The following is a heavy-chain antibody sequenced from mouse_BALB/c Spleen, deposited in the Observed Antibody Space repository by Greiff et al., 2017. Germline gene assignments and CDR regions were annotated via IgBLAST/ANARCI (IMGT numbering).Heavy chain of an antibody. D-gene: IGHD1-1*01. V-gene: IGHV3-2*02. CDR1: GYSITSDYA. CDR3: ARDGSSPYYYAMDY. J-gene: IGHJ4*01. Sequence: EVKLLESGPGLVKPSQSLSLTCTVTGYSITSDYAWNWIRQFPGNKLEWMGYISYSGSTSYNPSLKSRISITRDTSKNQFFLQLNSVTTEDTATYYCARDGSSPYYYAMDYWGQGTSVTVSS. CDR2: ISYSGST.